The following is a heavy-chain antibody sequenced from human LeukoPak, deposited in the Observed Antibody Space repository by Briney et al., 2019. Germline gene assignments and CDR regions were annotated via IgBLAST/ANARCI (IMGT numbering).Heavy chain of an antibody. Sequence: PGGSLRLSCAASGFTFSSYAMSWVRQAPGKGLEWVANIKQDGSEKYYVDSVKGRFTISRDNAKNSLYLQMNSLRAEDTAVYYCARGFGYGDYWGQGTLVTVSS. J-gene: IGHJ4*02. CDR3: ARGFGYGDY. V-gene: IGHV3-7*01. CDR2: IKQDGSEK. CDR1: GFTFSSYA. D-gene: IGHD5-12*01.